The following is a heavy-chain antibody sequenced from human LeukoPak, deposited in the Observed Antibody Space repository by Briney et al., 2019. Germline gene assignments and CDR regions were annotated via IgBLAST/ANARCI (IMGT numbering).Heavy chain of an antibody. CDR1: GFTFSSYG. J-gene: IGHJ4*02. Sequence: GGSLRLSCAASGFTFSSYGMHWVRQAPGKGLEWVAVIWYDGSNKYYADSVKGRSTISRDNSKNTLYLQMNSLRAEDTAVYYCAKDRAGRYSSSWYIAADYWGQGTLVTVSS. CDR2: IWYDGSNK. D-gene: IGHD6-13*01. CDR3: AKDRAGRYSSSWYIAADY. V-gene: IGHV3-33*06.